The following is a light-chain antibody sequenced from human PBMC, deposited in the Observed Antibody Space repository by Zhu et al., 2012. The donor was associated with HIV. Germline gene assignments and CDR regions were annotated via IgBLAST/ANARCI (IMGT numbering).Light chain of an antibody. CDR2: DTS. CDR1: QSVSSY. Sequence: IVLTQSPATLSLSPGERATLSCRASQSVSSYLAWYQQKPGQAPRLLIYDTSKMAAGVPARFSGSGSGTDFTLTISSLEPEDFAVYYCQQRRNWPLTFGGGTRVEI. J-gene: IGKJ4*01. V-gene: IGKV3-11*01. CDR3: QQRRNWPLT.